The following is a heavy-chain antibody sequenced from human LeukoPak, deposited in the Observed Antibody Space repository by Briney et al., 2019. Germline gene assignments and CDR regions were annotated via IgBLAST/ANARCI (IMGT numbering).Heavy chain of an antibody. CDR3: ARRGGYSYGN. J-gene: IGHJ4*02. CDR2: INPNSGGT. Sequence: ASVKVSCKASGYTLIGDYMHWVRQAPGQGLEWMGWINPNSGGTNYAQKFQGRVTMTRDTSISTAYMELSRLRSDDTAVYYCARRGGYSYGNWGQGTLVTVSS. CDR1: GYTLIGDY. V-gene: IGHV1-2*02. D-gene: IGHD5-18*01.